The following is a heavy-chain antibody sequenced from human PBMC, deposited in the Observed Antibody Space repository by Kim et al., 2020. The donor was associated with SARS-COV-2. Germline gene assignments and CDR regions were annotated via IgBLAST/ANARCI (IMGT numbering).Heavy chain of an antibody. Sequence: GGSLRLSCAASGFTFSDYYMSWIRQAPGKGLEWVSYISSSSSYTNYADSVKGRFTISRDNAKNSLYLQMNSLRAEDTAVYYCARDQGVYCSSTSCTHYGMDVWGQGTTVTVSS. V-gene: IGHV3-11*06. CDR2: ISSSSSYT. CDR1: GFTFSDYY. J-gene: IGHJ6*02. CDR3: ARDQGVYCSSTSCTHYGMDV. D-gene: IGHD2-2*01.